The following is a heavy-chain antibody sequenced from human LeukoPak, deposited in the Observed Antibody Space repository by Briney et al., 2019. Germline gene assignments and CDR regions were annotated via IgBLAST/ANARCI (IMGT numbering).Heavy chain of an antibody. CDR3: ARRSDADGNASFDT. CDR2: IHTTGGT. CDR1: GDSISSHF. Sequence: SETLSLTCTVSGDSISSHFWTWIRQPAAKGLEWIGRIHTTGGTYYNPSLKSRLTISLDKSTNQMSLKLSSVTAADTAVYYCARRSDADGNASFDTWGQGTLVTVSS. D-gene: IGHD4-23*01. V-gene: IGHV4-4*07. J-gene: IGHJ4*02.